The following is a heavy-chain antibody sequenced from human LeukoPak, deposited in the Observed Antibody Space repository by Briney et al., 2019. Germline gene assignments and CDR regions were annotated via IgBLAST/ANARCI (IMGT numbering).Heavy chain of an antibody. D-gene: IGHD5-12*01. CDR1: GYTFTGYY. CDR3: ARVTRYSGSGGYFDY. J-gene: IGHJ4*02. Sequence: ASVKVSCKASGYTFTGYYMHWVRQAPGQGLEWMGWINSNSGGTNYAQKFQGRVTMTRDTSISTAYMELSRLRSDDTAVYYCARVTRYSGSGGYFDYWGQGTLVTVSS. CDR2: INSNSGGT. V-gene: IGHV1-2*02.